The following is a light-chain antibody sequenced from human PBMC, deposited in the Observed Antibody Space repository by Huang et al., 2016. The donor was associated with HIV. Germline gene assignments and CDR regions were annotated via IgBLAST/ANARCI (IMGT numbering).Light chain of an antibody. CDR2: DAS. J-gene: IGKJ5*01. V-gene: IGKV1-33*01. CDR1: QDISTY. CDR3: QHYDDFPIT. Sequence: DIQMTQSPSSLSASVGDRVTITCQASQDISTYLNWYQQKPGKAPQLLIYDASNLETGDPSRFSGSGSGTDFTFTISSLQPEDIATYYCQHYDDFPITFGHGTRL.